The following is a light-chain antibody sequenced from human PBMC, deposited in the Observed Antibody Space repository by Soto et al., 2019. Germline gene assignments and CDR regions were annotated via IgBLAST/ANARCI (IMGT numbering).Light chain of an antibody. CDR1: HSVSSSY. V-gene: IGKV3-20*01. Sequence: EIVLTQSPGTLSLSPGERATLSCRASHSVSSSYLAWYQQKPGQAPRLLIYGTSSRATGIPDRFSGTGSGTDFTLTISRLEPEDFAVYYCQQYGSSGTFGQGTKVEIK. CDR3: QQYGSSGT. CDR2: GTS. J-gene: IGKJ1*01.